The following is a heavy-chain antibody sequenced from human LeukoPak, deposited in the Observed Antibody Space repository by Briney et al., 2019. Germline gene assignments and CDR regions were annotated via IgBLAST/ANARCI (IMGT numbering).Heavy chain of an antibody. CDR3: ARRISYYYGMDV. Sequence: KPSETLSLTCAVSGGSFTSNGYYWGWIRQPPGKGLEWIGSISYSGSTYYNPSLKSRVTISVDTSKNQFSLKLSSVTAADTAVYYCARRISYYYGMDVWGQGTTVTVSS. CDR2: ISYSGST. J-gene: IGHJ6*02. V-gene: IGHV4-39*01. CDR1: GGSFTSNGYY.